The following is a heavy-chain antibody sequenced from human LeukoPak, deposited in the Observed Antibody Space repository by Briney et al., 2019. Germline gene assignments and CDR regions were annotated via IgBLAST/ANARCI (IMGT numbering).Heavy chain of an antibody. CDR2: INHSGST. Sequence: SETLSLTCAVYGGSFSGYYRSWIRQPPGKGLEWIGEINHSGSTNYNPSLKSRVTISVDTSKNQFSLKLSSVTAADTAVYYCVRGGYYDFWSGYYFDYWGQGTLVTVSS. CDR1: GGSFSGYY. V-gene: IGHV4-34*01. CDR3: VRGGYYDFWSGYYFDY. D-gene: IGHD3-3*01. J-gene: IGHJ4*02.